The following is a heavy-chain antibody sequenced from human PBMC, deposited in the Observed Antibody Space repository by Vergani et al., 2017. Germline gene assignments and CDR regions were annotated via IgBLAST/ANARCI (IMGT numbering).Heavy chain of an antibody. CDR2: IYTSGST. V-gene: IGHV4-61*02. CDR1: GGSISSGSYY. D-gene: IGHD6-6*01. J-gene: IGHJ6*03. CDR3: ARYPPKAARPGVWYYYYYMDV. Sequence: QVQLQESGPGLVKPSQTLSLTCTVSGGSISSGSYYWSWIRQPAGKGLEWIGRIYTSGSTNYNPSLKSRVTMSVDTSKNQFSLKLSSVTAADTAVYYCARYPPKAARPGVWYYYYYMDVWGKGTTVTVSS.